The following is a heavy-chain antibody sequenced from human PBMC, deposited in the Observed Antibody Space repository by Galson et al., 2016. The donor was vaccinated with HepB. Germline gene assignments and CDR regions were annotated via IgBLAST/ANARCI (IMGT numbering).Heavy chain of an antibody. CDR3: AGAAGRLGVGLVYV. J-gene: IGHJ6*02. CDR1: GGSISSDH. Sequence: SETLSLTCTVSGGSISSDHWNWIRQSPGKGLEWIGYIHYSGSTSYNPSLKSRVSMSIDTPENQFSLRLRSVTAADTAGYYCAGAAGRLGVGLVYVWGQGTTVTVSS. V-gene: IGHV4-59*01. D-gene: IGHD3-16*01. CDR2: IHYSGST.